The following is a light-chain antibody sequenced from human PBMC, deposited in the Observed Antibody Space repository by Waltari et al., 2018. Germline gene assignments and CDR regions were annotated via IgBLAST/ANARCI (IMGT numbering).Light chain of an antibody. J-gene: IGKJ1*01. CDR1: QSVLNRSKNKND. V-gene: IGKV4-1*01. CDR2: WAS. CDR3: QHYYTIPWA. Sequence: DIVMNQSPDSLAVSLGERATITCKSSQSVLNRSKNKNDLAWYQHKPGQPPRLLIYWASTRESWVPDRFGGSVSGTDFTLTSSSVQAEDVAVYYCQHYYTIPWAFGQGTKVEI.